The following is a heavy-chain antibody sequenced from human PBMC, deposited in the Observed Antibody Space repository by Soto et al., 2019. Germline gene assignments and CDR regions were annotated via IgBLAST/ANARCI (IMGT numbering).Heavy chain of an antibody. CDR3: AKAPQRGYYDSSGYPYYFDY. CDR2: ISGSGGST. CDR1: GFTFSSYA. V-gene: IGHV3-23*01. D-gene: IGHD3-22*01. Sequence: PGGSLRLSCAASGFTFSSYAMSWVRQAPGKGLEWVSAISGSGGSTYYADSVKGRFTISRDNSKNTLYLQMNSLRAEDTAVYYCAKAPQRGYYDSSGYPYYFDYWGKGT. J-gene: IGHJ4*02.